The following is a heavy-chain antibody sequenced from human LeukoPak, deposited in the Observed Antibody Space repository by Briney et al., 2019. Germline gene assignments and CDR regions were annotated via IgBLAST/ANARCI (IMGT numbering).Heavy chain of an antibody. CDR1: GYTLTELY. J-gene: IGHJ5*02. V-gene: IGHV1-24*01. Sequence: ASVKVSCKVSGYTLTELYMHWVRQAPGKGLGWMGGFDPEDGESVYAQKFQFRVTMAEDTSTVTAYMELSSLRSEDTAVYDCATDYRDLPYNWFDPWGQGTLVTVSS. CDR3: ATDYRDLPYNWFDP. CDR2: FDPEDGES.